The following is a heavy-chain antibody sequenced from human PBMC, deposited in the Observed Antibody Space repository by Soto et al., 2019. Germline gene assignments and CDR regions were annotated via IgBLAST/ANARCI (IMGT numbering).Heavy chain of an antibody. J-gene: IGHJ4*01. CDR2: ISKNGGT. V-gene: IGHV4-31*03. CDR3: ARASRVTTSGNTAYYFDY. CDR1: GDSISGGEFF. D-gene: IGHD4-17*01. Sequence: SETLSLTCSVSGDSISGGEFFWAWIRQQPGKGLEWIGYISKNGGTYDSPSLKSRVSLSVDTSKNHFSLRLTSVTAADTAVYYCARASRVTTSGNTAYYFDYWGRGTLVTVS.